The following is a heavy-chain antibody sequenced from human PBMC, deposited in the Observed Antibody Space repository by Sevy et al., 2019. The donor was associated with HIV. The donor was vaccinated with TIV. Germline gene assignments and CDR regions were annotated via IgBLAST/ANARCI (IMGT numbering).Heavy chain of an antibody. Sequence: GGSLRLSCTASGFTFGDYAMSWFRQAPGKGLEWVGFIRSKAYGGTTENAASVKGRNTISRDDSKSIAYLQMNSMKTEDTAAYYSSRGPGRSRYDPSCLYYMGVWGNGTTVTVSS. CDR3: SRGPGRSRYDPSCLYYMGV. J-gene: IGHJ6*03. D-gene: IGHD3-3*01. V-gene: IGHV3-49*03. CDR2: IRSKAYGGTT. CDR1: GFTFGDYA.